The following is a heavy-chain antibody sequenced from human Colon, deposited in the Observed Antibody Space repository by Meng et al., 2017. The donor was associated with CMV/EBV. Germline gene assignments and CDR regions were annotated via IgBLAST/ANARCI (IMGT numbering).Heavy chain of an antibody. CDR3: AVQPCYDGYCYFDY. CDR1: GVSFSHYY. J-gene: IGHJ4*02. CDR2: IYIRGGT. V-gene: IGHV4-4*07. D-gene: IGHD5-18*01. Sequence: QVQLQGSGPGLVKPSETLSLTCTVSGVSFSHYYWSWIRQPAGKGPEWIGRIYIRGGTNYNPSLKSRVTMSVDTSKNQFSLKLSSVTAADTAVYYCAVQPCYDGYCYFDYWGQGTLVNVSS.